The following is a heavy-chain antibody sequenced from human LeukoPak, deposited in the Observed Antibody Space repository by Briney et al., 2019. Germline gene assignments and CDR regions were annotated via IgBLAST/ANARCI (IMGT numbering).Heavy chain of an antibody. Sequence: ASVKVSCKVSGYTLSELSIHWVRRASGKGLQWMGGFDPEDGETIYAQKFQGRVTMTEDTSTDTAYMELSSLRSEDTAVYYCATGPTGMAFDYWGQGTLVTVSS. CDR2: FDPEDGET. D-gene: IGHD1-14*01. V-gene: IGHV1-24*01. J-gene: IGHJ4*02. CDR1: GYTLSELS. CDR3: ATGPTGMAFDY.